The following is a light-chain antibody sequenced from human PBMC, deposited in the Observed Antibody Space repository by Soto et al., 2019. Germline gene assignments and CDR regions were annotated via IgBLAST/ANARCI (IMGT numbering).Light chain of an antibody. Sequence: DIVLTQSPDSLAVSLGERATINCRSSQSVLDISSNKNSLTWFQQKPGQPPKLLIYGSSIRESGVPDRFRGSGSGTDFTLTITDLQAEDVAVYYCQQYYTAPYTFGQGTKLEIK. CDR2: GSS. CDR3: QQYYTAPYT. CDR1: QSVLDISSNKNS. V-gene: IGKV4-1*01. J-gene: IGKJ2*01.